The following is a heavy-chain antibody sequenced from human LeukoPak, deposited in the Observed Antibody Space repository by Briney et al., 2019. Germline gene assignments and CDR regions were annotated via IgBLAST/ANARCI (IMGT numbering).Heavy chain of an antibody. D-gene: IGHD3-10*01. J-gene: IGHJ4*02. CDR3: ARARRGFGDLYAHSDY. CDR2: IYYSGST. CDR1: GGSISSGGYY. V-gene: IGHV4-31*03. Sequence: SETLSLTCTVSGGSISSGGYYWSWIRQHPGKGLEWIGYIYYSGSTYYNPSLKSRVTISVDTSKNQFSLKLSSVTAADTAVYYCARARRGFGDLYAHSDYWGQGTLVTVSS.